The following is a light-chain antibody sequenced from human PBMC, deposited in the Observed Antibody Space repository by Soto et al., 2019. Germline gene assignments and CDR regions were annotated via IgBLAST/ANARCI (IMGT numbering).Light chain of an antibody. Sequence: QSALTQPASVSGSPGQSITISCTGTSSDVGSYNLVSWYQQHPGKAPKLMIYEGSKRPSGVSNRFSGSKSGNTASLTISGLQADDEADYYCCLYAGSSTFVVFGGGTKLTVL. V-gene: IGLV2-23*03. CDR1: SSDVGSYNL. CDR2: EGS. J-gene: IGLJ2*01. CDR3: CLYAGSSTFVV.